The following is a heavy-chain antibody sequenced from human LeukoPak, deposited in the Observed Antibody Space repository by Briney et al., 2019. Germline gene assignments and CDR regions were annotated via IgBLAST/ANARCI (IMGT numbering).Heavy chain of an antibody. J-gene: IGHJ4*02. V-gene: IGHV4-39*01. CDR2: IYYSGST. Sequence: SESLSLTCTVSGGSISSSSYYWGWIRQPPGKGLEWIGSIYYSGSTYYNPSLKSRVTISVDTSKNQFSLKLSSVTAADTAVYYCARLKIRDGAYYYDFWSGYHYYFDYWGQGTLVTVSS. CDR1: GGSISSSSYY. CDR3: ARLKIRDGAYYYDFWSGYHYYFDY. D-gene: IGHD3-3*01.